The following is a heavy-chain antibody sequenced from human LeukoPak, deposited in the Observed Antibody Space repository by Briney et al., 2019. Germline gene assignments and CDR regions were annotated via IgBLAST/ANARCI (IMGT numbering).Heavy chain of an antibody. CDR2: IIPIFGTA. J-gene: IGHJ4*02. CDR1: GYTFTSYG. CDR3: AGTDMVRGVPLYYFDY. V-gene: IGHV1-69*05. Sequence: ASVKVSCKASGYTFTSYGISWVRQAPGQGLEWMGRIIPIFGTANYAQKFQGRVTITTDESTSTAYMELSSLRSEDTAVYYCAGTDMVRGVPLYYFDYWGQGTLVTVSS. D-gene: IGHD3-10*01.